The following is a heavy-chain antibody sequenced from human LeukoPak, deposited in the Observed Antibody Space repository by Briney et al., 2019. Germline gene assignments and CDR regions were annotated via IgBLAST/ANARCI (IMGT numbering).Heavy chain of an antibody. CDR3: ARGLVRAFDI. CDR1: GGSFSGYY. Sequence: PSETLSLTCAVYGGSFSGYYWSWIRQPPGKGLEWNGEINHSGSTNYNPSLKSRVTISVDTSKNQFSLKLSSVTAADTAVYYCARGLVRAFDIWGQGTMVTVSS. V-gene: IGHV4-34*01. J-gene: IGHJ3*02. D-gene: IGHD3-9*01. CDR2: INHSGST.